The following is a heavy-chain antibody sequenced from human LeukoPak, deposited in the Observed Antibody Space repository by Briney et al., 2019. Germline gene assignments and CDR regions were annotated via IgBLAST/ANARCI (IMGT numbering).Heavy chain of an antibody. CDR3: ARGDCSGSICYSPMDV. V-gene: IGHV4-38-2*02. CDR1: GYSINSGYY. CDR2: IYRSGST. J-gene: IGHJ6*03. Sequence: SETLSLTCTVSGYSINSGYYWVWIRQPPGKGLEWIGSIYRSGSTNYNPSLKSRVTISVDTSKNQFSLTVSSVTAADTAVYYCARGDCSGSICYSPMDVWGTGTTVTVSS. D-gene: IGHD2-21*01.